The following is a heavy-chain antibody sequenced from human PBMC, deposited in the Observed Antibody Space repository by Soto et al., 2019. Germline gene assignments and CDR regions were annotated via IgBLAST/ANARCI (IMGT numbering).Heavy chain of an antibody. CDR3: AGESGVIVVAVVNCFDP. CDR1: GYTFTSYY. D-gene: IGHD3-22*01. J-gene: IGHJ5*02. Sequence: ASVKVSCKASGYTFTSYYMHWVRQAPGQGLEWMGIINPSGGSTSYAQKFQGRVTMTRDTSTSTVYMELSSLRSEDTAVYYCAGESGVIVVAVVNCFDPGGHGTLVTVPQ. V-gene: IGHV1-46*01. CDR2: INPSGGST.